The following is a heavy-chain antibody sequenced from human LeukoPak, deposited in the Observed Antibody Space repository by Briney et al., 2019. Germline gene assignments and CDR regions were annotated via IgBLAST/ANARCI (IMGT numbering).Heavy chain of an antibody. CDR1: GFTFSDYY. D-gene: IGHD3-22*01. CDR3: ARDLLYYDTSGPGYFDL. J-gene: IGHJ2*01. CDR2: ISSSSSYT. V-gene: IGHV3-11*06. Sequence: GGSLRLSCAASGFTFSDYYISWIRQAPGKGLEWVSFISSSSSYTNFADSVKGRFTISRDNAKNSLYLQMNSLRAEDTAVYYCARDLLYYDTSGPGYFDLWGRGTLVTVSS.